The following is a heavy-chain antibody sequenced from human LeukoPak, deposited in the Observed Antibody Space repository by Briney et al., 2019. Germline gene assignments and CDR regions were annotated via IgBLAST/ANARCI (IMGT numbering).Heavy chain of an antibody. CDR1: GFTFSSYS. CDR3: ARDSGTDIVATTGQEY. J-gene: IGHJ4*02. D-gene: IGHD5-12*01. Sequence: GGSLRLSCAASGFTFSSYSMNWVRQAPGKGLEWVSSISSSSSYIYYADSVKGRFTISRDNAKNSLYLQMDSLRAEDTAVYYCARDSGTDIVATTGQEYWGQGTLVTVSS. V-gene: IGHV3-21*01. CDR2: ISSSSSYI.